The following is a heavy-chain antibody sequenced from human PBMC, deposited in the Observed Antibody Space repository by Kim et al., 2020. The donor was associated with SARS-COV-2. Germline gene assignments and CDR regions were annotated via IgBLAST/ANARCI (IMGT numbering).Heavy chain of an antibody. V-gene: IGHV5-51*01. CDR3: ARRFAVAGMYYFDY. J-gene: IGHJ4*02. Sequence: RPAVQGQVTISADKSISTAYLQWSSLKASDTAMYYCARRFAVAGMYYFDYWGQGTLVTVSS. D-gene: IGHD6-19*01.